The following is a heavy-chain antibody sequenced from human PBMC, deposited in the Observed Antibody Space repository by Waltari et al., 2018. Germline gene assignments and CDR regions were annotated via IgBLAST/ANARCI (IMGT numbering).Heavy chain of an antibody. CDR1: GESFSGYY. Sequence: QVQLQQWGAGLVKPSETLSLTCAVYGESFSGYYWSWSRPPPWKGLEWIGEINHSGSTNYNPSLKSRITISVDTSKNQFSLKLSSVTAADTAVYYCARITHYYDSSGYYYYYYYYMDVWGKGTTVTVSS. J-gene: IGHJ6*03. CDR2: INHSGST. V-gene: IGHV4-34*01. D-gene: IGHD3-22*01. CDR3: ARITHYYDSSGYYYYYYYYMDV.